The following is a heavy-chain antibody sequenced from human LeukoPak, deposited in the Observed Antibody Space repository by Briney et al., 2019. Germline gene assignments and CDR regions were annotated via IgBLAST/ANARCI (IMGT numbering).Heavy chain of an antibody. D-gene: IGHD5-18*01. CDR1: GGSISSYY. J-gene: IGHJ3*02. Sequence: SETLSLTCTVSGGSISSYYWSWIRQPPGKGLEWIGYIYYSGSTNYNPSLKSRVTISVDTSKNQFSLRLRSVTAADTAVYYCARSKNTAMVTGDAFDIWGQGTMVTVSS. V-gene: IGHV4-59*01. CDR2: IYYSGST. CDR3: ARSKNTAMVTGDAFDI.